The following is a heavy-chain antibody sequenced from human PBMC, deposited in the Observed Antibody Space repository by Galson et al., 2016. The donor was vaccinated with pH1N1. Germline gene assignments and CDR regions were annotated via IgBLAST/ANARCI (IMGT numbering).Heavy chain of an antibody. CDR2: ISWNSGSI. Sequence: SLRLSCAASGFTSDDYAMHWVRQAPGKGLEWVSGISWNSGSIDYADSVKGRFTISRDNAKNSLYLQMNSLRAEDTALYYCGKDRGSGSYKDYYYMDVWGKGTTVTVSS. CDR1: GFTSDDYA. CDR3: GKDRGSGSYKDYYYMDV. V-gene: IGHV3-9*02. J-gene: IGHJ6*03. D-gene: IGHD3-10*01.